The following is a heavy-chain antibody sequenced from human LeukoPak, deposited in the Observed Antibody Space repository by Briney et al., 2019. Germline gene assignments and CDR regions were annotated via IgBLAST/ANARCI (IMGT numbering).Heavy chain of an antibody. J-gene: IGHJ4*02. V-gene: IGHV4-30-2*01. Sequence: SETLSPTCTVSGGSISSGGYYWSWIWQPPGKGLEWIGYIYHSGSTNYDPFLKSRVTISVDKSKNQFSLKLSSVTAADTAVYYCVRYDSSGSHFDYWGQGTLVTVSS. D-gene: IGHD3-22*01. CDR2: IYHSGST. CDR1: GGSISSGGYY. CDR3: VRYDSSGSHFDY.